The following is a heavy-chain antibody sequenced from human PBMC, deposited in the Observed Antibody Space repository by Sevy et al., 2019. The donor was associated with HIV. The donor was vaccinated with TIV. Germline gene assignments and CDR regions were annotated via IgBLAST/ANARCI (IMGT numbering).Heavy chain of an antibody. Sequence: GGSLRLSCAASGFTFSDHYMEWVRQAPGKGLEWVARTRNKADSYTTEYAASVKGRCTISRDDSKNSLYLQMNSLKTEDTAVYYCATHAGIAAAGRVFDYWGQGTLVTVSS. CDR1: GFTFSDHY. J-gene: IGHJ4*02. CDR2: TRNKADSYTT. D-gene: IGHD6-13*01. CDR3: ATHAGIAAAGRVFDY. V-gene: IGHV3-72*01.